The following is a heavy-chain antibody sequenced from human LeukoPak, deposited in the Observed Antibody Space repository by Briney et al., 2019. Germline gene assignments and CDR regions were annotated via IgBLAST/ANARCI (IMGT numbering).Heavy chain of an antibody. CDR2: ISYHGTDK. CDR1: GFTFSSYA. V-gene: IGHV3-30*18. J-gene: IGHJ4*02. Sequence: GGSLRLSCAASGFTFSSYAMHWVRQAPGKGLKWVALISYHGTDKYYSDSVRGRFTISRDNSKNTLYLQMNSLRAEDTAVYHCVKDGSNGFYYFDHWGQGTLVTVSS. CDR3: VKDGSNGFYYFDH. D-gene: IGHD2-8*01.